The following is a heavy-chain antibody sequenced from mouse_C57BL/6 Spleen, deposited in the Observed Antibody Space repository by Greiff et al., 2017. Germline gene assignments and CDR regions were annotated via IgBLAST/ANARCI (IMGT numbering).Heavy chain of an antibody. CDR3: ARSGYHDY. CDR1: GYTFTDYY. D-gene: IGHD3-1*01. CDR2: INPNNGGT. J-gene: IGHJ2*01. Sequence: VQLQQSGPELVKPGASVKISCKASGYTFTDYYMNWVKQSPGKSLEWIGDINPNNGGTSYNQKFKGKATLTVDTSSSTAYMELRSLTSEDSAVYYCARSGYHDYWGQGTTLTVSS. V-gene: IGHV1-26*01.